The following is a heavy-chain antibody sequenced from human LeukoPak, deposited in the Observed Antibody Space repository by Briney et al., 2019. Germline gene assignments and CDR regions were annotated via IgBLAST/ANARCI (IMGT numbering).Heavy chain of an antibody. V-gene: IGHV4-59*01. CDR3: ARDAYRGVNQFDP. Sequence: SETLSLTCTVSGGSISNYFWSWIRQSPGKGLEWIGYISYNGRTNHNPSLKSRVIISVDTSKSQFSLNLSSVTAADTAVYYCARDAYRGVNQFDPWGQGTLVTVSS. D-gene: IGHD3-10*01. J-gene: IGHJ5*02. CDR2: ISYNGRT. CDR1: GGSISNYF.